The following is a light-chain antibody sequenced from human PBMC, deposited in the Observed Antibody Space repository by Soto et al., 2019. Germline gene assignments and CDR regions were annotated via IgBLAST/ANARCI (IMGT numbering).Light chain of an antibody. V-gene: IGKV2-28*01. CDR1: QSLLHRNGNKY. Sequence: DIVMTQSPLALLVTPGESASIACRSSQSLLHRNGNKYLDWYLQKPGQSPQLLIYLGSKRASGVPDRFSGSGSGTDFTLKISRVEADDVGVYSFIHNLQPPLPVGRGTKA. CDR3: IHNLQPPLP. CDR2: LGS. J-gene: IGKJ4*01.